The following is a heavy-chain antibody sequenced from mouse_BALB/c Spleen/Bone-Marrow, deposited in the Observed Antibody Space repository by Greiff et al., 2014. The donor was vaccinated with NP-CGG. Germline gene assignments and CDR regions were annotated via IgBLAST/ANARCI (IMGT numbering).Heavy chain of an antibody. CDR1: GFDFSRYW. J-gene: IGHJ2*01. V-gene: IGHV4-1*02. CDR3: ARPDYYGYLNY. CDR2: INPDSRTI. Sequence: EVQRVESGGGLVQPGGSLKLSCAASGFDFSRYWMSWVRQAPGKGLEWIGEINPDSRTINYSPSLKDKFIISRDSAKNTLYLRLNKVRSEDTALYYCARPDYYGYLNYWGQGTTLTVSS. D-gene: IGHD1-1*01.